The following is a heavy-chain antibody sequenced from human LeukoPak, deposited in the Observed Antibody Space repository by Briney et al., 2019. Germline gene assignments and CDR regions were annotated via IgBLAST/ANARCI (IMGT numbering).Heavy chain of an antibody. V-gene: IGHV1-69*06. CDR2: IIPIFGTA. Sequence: SVKVSCKASGGTFSSYAISWIRQAPGQGLEWMGGIIPIFGTANYAQKFQGRVTITADKSTSTAYMELSSLRSEDTAVYYCARGNYDFWSANSANYYYYYMDVWGKGTTVTVSS. J-gene: IGHJ6*03. D-gene: IGHD3-3*01. CDR3: ARGNYDFWSANSANYYYYYMDV. CDR1: GGTFSSYA.